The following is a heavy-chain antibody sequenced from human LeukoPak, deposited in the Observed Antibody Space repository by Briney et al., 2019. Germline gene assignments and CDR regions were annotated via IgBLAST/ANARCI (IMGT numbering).Heavy chain of an antibody. J-gene: IGHJ4*02. CDR2: MNPNSGNT. V-gene: IGHV1-8*01. CDR1: GCTFTSYD. D-gene: IGHD3-3*01. Sequence: ASVKVSCKASGCTFTSYDINWVRQATGQGLEWMGWMNPNSGNTGYAQKFQGRVTMTRNTSISTAYMELSSLRSEDTAVHYCARGRAIFGVAVYYFDYWGQGTLVTVSS. CDR3: ARGRAIFGVAVYYFDY.